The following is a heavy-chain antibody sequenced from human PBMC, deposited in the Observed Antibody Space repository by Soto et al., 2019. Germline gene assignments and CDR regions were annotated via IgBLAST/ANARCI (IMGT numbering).Heavy chain of an antibody. Sequence: SVTLSHTCTVGDDSSSSSSHSCGRIRQSPGKGLEWIGTIYSTDNTYYSPSLLSRVTISVDTSMNEFSLRLRSVTDADTAVYYCARLNVYCVSTSCHGYYGMDVWGQGTTVTVSS. CDR3: ARLNVYCVSTSCHGYYGMDV. V-gene: IGHV4-39*01. CDR1: DDSSSSSSHS. J-gene: IGHJ6*02. CDR2: IYSTDNT. D-gene: IGHD2-2*01.